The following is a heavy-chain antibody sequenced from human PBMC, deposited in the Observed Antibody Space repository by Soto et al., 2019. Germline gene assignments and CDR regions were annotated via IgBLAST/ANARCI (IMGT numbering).Heavy chain of an antibody. Sequence: ASVKVSCKASGYTFTGYYMHWVRQAPGQGLEWMGWINPNSGGTNYAQKFQGWVTMTRDTSISTAYMELSRLRSDDTAVYYCARARGTGYSTSYYYGMDVWGQGTTVTVSS. J-gene: IGHJ6*02. CDR3: ARARGTGYSTSYYYGMDV. V-gene: IGHV1-2*04. CDR2: INPNSGGT. D-gene: IGHD3-9*01. CDR1: GYTFTGYY.